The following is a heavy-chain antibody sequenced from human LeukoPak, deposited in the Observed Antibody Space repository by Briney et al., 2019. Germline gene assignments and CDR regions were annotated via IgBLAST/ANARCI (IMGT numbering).Heavy chain of an antibody. D-gene: IGHD1-26*01. Sequence: SQTLSLTCTVSGGSISSGGYYWSWIRQHPGKGLEWIGYIYYSGSTYYNPSLKSRVAMSVDTTKNHFSLKLSSVTAADTAVYFCGRGEGLLNHWIHPWGQGILVTVSS. CDR2: IYYSGST. CDR3: GRGEGLLNHWIHP. CDR1: GGSISSGGYY. J-gene: IGHJ5*02. V-gene: IGHV4-30-4*08.